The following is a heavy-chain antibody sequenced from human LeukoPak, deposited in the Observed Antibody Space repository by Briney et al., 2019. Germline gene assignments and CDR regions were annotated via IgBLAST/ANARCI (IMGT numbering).Heavy chain of an antibody. J-gene: IGHJ4*02. CDR3: ARDLGRTFDY. CDR2: VSYDGSNK. CDR1: GFTFSSYA. D-gene: IGHD3/OR15-3a*01. Sequence: PGRPLRLSCAASGFTFSSYAMHWVRQAPGKGLEWVAVVSYDGSNKYYADSVKGRFTISRDNSKNTLYLQMNSLRAEDTAVYYCARDLGRTFDYWGQGTLVTVSS. V-gene: IGHV3-30*04.